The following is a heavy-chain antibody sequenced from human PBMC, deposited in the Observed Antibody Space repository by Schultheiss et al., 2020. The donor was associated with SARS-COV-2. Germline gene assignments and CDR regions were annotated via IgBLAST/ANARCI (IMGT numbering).Heavy chain of an antibody. CDR3: ASSDYDFWSWVPYYYGMDV. D-gene: IGHD3-3*01. J-gene: IGHJ6*02. CDR2: IYYSGST. V-gene: IGHV4-4*02. Sequence: SETLSLTCAVSGGSISSSNWWSWVRQPPGKGLEWIGYIYYSGSTYYNPSLKSRVTISVDTSKNQFSLKLSSVTAADTAVYYCASSDYDFWSWVPYYYGMDVWGQGTTVTVAS. CDR1: GGSISSSNW.